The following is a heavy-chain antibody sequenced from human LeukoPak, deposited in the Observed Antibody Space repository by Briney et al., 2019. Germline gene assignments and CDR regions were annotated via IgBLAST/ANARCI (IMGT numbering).Heavy chain of an antibody. V-gene: IGHV1-69*13. CDR3: ARDYYGSGLSAFDI. Sequence: ASVKVSCTASGYTFSSYAISWVRQAPGQGLEWMGGIIPIFGTANYAQKFQGRVTITADESTSTAYMELSSLRSEDTAVYYCARDYYGSGLSAFDIWGQGTMVTVSS. J-gene: IGHJ3*02. D-gene: IGHD3-10*01. CDR1: GYTFSSYA. CDR2: IIPIFGTA.